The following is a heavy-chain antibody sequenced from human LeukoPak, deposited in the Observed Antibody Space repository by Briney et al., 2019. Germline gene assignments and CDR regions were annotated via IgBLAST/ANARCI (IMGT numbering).Heavy chain of an antibody. CDR2: INWNGGGT. J-gene: IGHJ5*02. CDR1: GFNFDEYG. CDR3: ARDVGQGSTWYRWFDP. V-gene: IGHV3-20*04. Sequence: GGSLRLSCGASGFNFDEYGMSWVRQVPGKGLEWVAGINWNGGGTVYADSLKGRVTISRDNAKNSLYLQMNSLRAEDTALYYCARDVGQGSTWYRWFDPWGQGTLVIVSS. D-gene: IGHD6-13*01.